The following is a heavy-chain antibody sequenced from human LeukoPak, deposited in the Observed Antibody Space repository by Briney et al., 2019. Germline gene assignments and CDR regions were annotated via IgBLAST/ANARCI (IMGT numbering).Heavy chain of an antibody. D-gene: IGHD6-19*01. CDR3: ARHGSRGWYGIDY. CDR2: IYHSGST. CDR1: GYSISSGYY. J-gene: IGHJ4*02. Sequence: PSETLSLTCAVSGYSISSGYYWGWIRQPPGNGLEWIGSIYHSGSTYYNPSLKSRVTISVETSKNQFSLKLSSVTAADTAVYYCARHGSRGWYGIDYWGQGTLVTVSS. V-gene: IGHV4-38-2*01.